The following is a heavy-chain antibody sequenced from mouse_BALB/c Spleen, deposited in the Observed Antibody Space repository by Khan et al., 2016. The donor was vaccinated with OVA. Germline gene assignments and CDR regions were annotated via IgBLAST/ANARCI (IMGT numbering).Heavy chain of an antibody. CDR2: INPSTGYT. V-gene: IGHV1-7*01. CDR1: GYTFTTYW. CDR3: ARRGVYGIFAY. Sequence: VKLQESGAELAKPGASVKMSCKASGYTFTTYWMHWVKQRPGQGLDWIGYINPSTGYTEYNQKFKDKATLTADTSSSTAYMQLNSLTSEDSAVYYCARRGVYGIFAYWGQGTLVTGSA. J-gene: IGHJ3*01. D-gene: IGHD2-1*01.